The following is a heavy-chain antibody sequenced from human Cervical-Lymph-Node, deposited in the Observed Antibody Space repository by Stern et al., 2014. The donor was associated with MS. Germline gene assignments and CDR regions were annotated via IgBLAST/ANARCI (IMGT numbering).Heavy chain of an antibody. CDR2: IYHSGST. CDR1: GYSISSGYY. D-gene: IGHD6-19*01. Sequence: QVQLQESGPGLVKPSETLSLTCTVSGYSISSGYYWGWIRQPPGKGLEWXGRIYHSGSTYYNPSLKSRVTISVDTSKNQFSLKLSSGTAADTAVYYCARICSGWYCAAFDIWGQGTMVTVSS. J-gene: IGHJ3*02. V-gene: IGHV4-38-2*02. CDR3: ARICSGWYCAAFDI.